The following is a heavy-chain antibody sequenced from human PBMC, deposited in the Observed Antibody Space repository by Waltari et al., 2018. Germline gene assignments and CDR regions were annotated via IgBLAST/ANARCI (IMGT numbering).Heavy chain of an antibody. CDR2: FDPEDGET. CDR3: ATPLGYQEAQAFYYGMDV. CDR1: GYTLTELS. Sequence: QVQLVQSGAEVKKPGASVKVSCKVSGYTLTELSMHWVRQAPGKGLEWMGGFDPEDGETIYAQKFQGRVTMTEDTSTDTAYMELSSLRSEDTAVYYCATPLGYQEAQAFYYGMDVWGQGTTVTVSS. J-gene: IGHJ6*02. V-gene: IGHV1-24*01. D-gene: IGHD6-13*01.